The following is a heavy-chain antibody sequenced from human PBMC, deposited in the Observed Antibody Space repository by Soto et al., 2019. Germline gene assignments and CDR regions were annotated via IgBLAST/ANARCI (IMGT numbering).Heavy chain of an antibody. CDR2: IYYSGST. V-gene: IGHV4-39*07. D-gene: IGHD2-15*01. CDR3: ARGTRGGYCSGGSCYSYYYGMDV. CDR1: GGSISSSSYY. Sequence: SETMSLTCTVSGGSISSSSYYWGWIRQPPGKGLEWIGSIYYSGSTYYNPSLKSRVTISVDTSKNQFSLKLSSVTAADTAVYYCARGTRGGYCSGGSCYSYYYGMDVWGQGTTVTVSS. J-gene: IGHJ6*02.